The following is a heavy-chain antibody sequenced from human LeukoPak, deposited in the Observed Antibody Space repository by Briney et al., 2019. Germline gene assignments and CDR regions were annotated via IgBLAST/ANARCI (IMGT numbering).Heavy chain of an antibody. D-gene: IGHD5-24*01. Sequence: SETLSLTCTVSGDFITAYYWSWIRQAPGKGLEWIGYVYYSGKTEYNPSLRSRVTISLEMSNHQFSLKLTSVTAADTAVYYCARGWLQLGGYWGQGTLVTVSS. V-gene: IGHV4-59*01. J-gene: IGHJ4*02. CDR2: VYYSGKT. CDR1: GDFITAYY. CDR3: ARGWLQLGGY.